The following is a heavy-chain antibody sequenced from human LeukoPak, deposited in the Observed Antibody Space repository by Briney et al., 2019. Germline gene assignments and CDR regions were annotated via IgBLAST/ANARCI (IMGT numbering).Heavy chain of an antibody. CDR1: GFTFDDYG. Sequence: GGSLRLSCAASGFTFDDYGMSWVRQAPGKGLEWVSGINWNGGSTGYADSVKGRFTISRDNSKNTLYLQMNSLRVEDTAVYYCAKDPYCSSTSCYLGTPDYWGQGTLVTVSS. D-gene: IGHD2-2*01. J-gene: IGHJ4*02. CDR2: INWNGGST. V-gene: IGHV3-20*04. CDR3: AKDPYCSSTSCYLGTPDY.